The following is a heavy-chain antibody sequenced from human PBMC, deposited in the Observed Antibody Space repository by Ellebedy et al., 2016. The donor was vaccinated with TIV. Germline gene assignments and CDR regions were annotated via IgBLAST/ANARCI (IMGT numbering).Heavy chain of an antibody. V-gene: IGHV4-34*01. D-gene: IGHD4-17*01. CDR1: GGSFSGHY. CDR2: INHSGST. CDR3: ARGDLEEGQTVTKVRRFDY. Sequence: SETLSLXCAVYGGSFSGHYWSWVRQPPGKGLEWIGEINHSGSTNYNPSLKSRVTISVDTSKNQFSLKLSSVTAADTAVYYCARGDLEEGQTVTKVRRFDYWGQGTLVTVSS. J-gene: IGHJ4*02.